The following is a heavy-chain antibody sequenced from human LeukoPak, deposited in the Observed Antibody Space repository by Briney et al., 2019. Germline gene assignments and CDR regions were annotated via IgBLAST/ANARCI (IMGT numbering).Heavy chain of an antibody. J-gene: IGHJ4*02. Sequence: SGPTLVNPTQTLTLTCTLSGFSLSTSGMSVAWIRQPPGKALEWLAIIDWDDDKCYSTSLETRPTVSKDTSKNVVVLTMTNMGPADTGTYYCARKLDHFDYWGQGALVTVSS. CDR3: ARKLDHFDY. CDR1: GFSLSTSGMS. CDR2: IDWDDDK. D-gene: IGHD3-3*02. V-gene: IGHV2-70*01.